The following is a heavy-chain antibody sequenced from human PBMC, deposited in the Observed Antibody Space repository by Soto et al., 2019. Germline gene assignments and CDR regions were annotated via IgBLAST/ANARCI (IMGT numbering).Heavy chain of an antibody. CDR3: ARVNNDSGYDPPFDY. CDR1: GGSFSGYY. Sequence: QVQLQQWGAGLLKPSETLSLTCAVYGGSFSGYYWSWIRQPPGKGLEWIGEINHSGSTNYNPSLKSRVTISVDTSKNQFSLKLSSVTAADTAVYYCARVNNDSGYDPPFDYWGQGTLVTVSS. CDR2: INHSGST. V-gene: IGHV4-34*01. J-gene: IGHJ4*02. D-gene: IGHD5-12*01.